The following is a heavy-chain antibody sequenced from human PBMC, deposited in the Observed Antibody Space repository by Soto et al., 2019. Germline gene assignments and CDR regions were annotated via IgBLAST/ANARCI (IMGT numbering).Heavy chain of an antibody. V-gene: IGHV3-23*01. Sequence: GGSLRLSCAASGFTFISYGMSWVRQAPGKGLEWVSAISGSGGSTYYADSVKGRFTISRDNSKNRLYLQMNSLRAEDTASYYCASYLYDNSGYYHYFDYWGQGTLVTVSS. CDR2: ISGSGGST. CDR1: GFTFISYG. D-gene: IGHD3-22*01. CDR3: ASYLYDNSGYYHYFDY. J-gene: IGHJ4*02.